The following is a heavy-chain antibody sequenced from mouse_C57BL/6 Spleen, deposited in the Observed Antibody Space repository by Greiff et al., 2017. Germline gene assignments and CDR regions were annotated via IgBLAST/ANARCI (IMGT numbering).Heavy chain of an antibody. V-gene: IGHV5-12*01. J-gene: IGHJ4*01. CDR1: GFTFSDYY. Sequence: EVKLMESGGGLVQPGGSLKLSCAASGFTFSDYYMYWVRQTPEKRLEWVAYISNGGGSTYYPDTVKGRFTISRDNAKNTLYLQMSRLKSEDTAMYYCARRGILYYAMDYWGQGTSVTVSS. CDR2: ISNGGGST. CDR3: ARRGILYYAMDY.